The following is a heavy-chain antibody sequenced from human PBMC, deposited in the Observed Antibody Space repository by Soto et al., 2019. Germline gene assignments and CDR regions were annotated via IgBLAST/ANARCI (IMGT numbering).Heavy chain of an antibody. CDR2: INPDNGNT. CDR1: GYTFTRYT. V-gene: IGHV1-3*01. J-gene: IGHJ5*02. D-gene: IGHD2-15*01. CDR3: ARGIATGQLDP. Sequence: ASVKVSCKASGYTFTRYTMNWVRQAPGQRLEWMGWINPDNGNTKSSQKFQDRVIITRDTSASTAYMDLSSLRSGDTAVYYCARGIATGQLDPWGQGTLVTVSS.